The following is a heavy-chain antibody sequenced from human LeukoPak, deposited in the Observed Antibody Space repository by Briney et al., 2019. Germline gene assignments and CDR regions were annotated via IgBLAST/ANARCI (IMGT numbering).Heavy chain of an antibody. Sequence: PSETLSLTCAVSGYSIISAYYWGWIRQPPGKGLEWIGSFYHSGSTHYNPPLKSRVTISVDTSKNQFSLKLSSVTAADTAVYYCARLRGVTNYHFDYWGQGTLVTVSS. CDR3: ARLRGVTNYHFDY. D-gene: IGHD4-17*01. CDR2: FYHSGST. CDR1: GYSIISAYY. V-gene: IGHV4-38-2*01. J-gene: IGHJ4*02.